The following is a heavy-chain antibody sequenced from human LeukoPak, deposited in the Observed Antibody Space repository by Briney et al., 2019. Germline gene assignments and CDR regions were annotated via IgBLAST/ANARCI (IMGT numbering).Heavy chain of an antibody. J-gene: IGHJ5*02. D-gene: IGHD4-17*01. CDR3: AREDGDYVGNNWFDP. V-gene: IGHV3-7*01. Sequence: GGSLRLSCAASGFTFSSYWMSWVRQAPGKGLEWEANIKQGGSEKYYVDSVKGRFTISRDNAKNSLYLHMNSLRAEDTAVYYCAREDGDYVGNNWFDPWGQGTLVTVSS. CDR1: GFTFSSYW. CDR2: IKQGGSEK.